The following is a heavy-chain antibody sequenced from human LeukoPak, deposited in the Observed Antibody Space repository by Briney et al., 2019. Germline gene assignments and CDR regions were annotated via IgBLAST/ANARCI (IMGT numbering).Heavy chain of an antibody. CDR1: GVTFSSYA. V-gene: IGHV3-30*14. J-gene: IGHJ4*02. Sequence: GSLRLSCAASGVTFSSYAMHWVRQAPGKGLEWVAVISYDGSNKYYADSVKGRFTISRESAKKSLYLQMNNLRAGGTAVYYCVRGPDYWGQGTLVTVSS. CDR3: VRGPDY. CDR2: ISYDGSNK.